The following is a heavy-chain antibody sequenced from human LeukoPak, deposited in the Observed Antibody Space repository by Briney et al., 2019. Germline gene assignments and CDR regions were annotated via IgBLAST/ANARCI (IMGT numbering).Heavy chain of an antibody. CDR3: ARGGWFFDP. D-gene: IGHD3-10*01. J-gene: IGHJ5*02. CDR2: IKQDGSEK. Sequence: GGSLRLSCAASGFTFSSYRMSWVRQAPGKGLEWVANIKQDGSEKYYVDSVKGRFTISRDNAENSLFLQMNNLRAEDTAVYHCARGGWFFDPWGQGTLVTVSS. V-gene: IGHV3-7*05. CDR1: GFTFSSYR.